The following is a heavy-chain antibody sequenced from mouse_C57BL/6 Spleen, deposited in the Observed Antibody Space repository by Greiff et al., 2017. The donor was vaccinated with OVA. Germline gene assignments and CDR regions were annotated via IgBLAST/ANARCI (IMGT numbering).Heavy chain of an antibody. CDR1: GYAFSSSW. CDR2: IYPGDGDT. J-gene: IGHJ2*01. CDR3: ARVTTVVAPFDY. D-gene: IGHD1-1*01. Sequence: QVQLQQSGPELVKPGASVKISCKASGYAFSSSWMNWVKQRPGTGLEWIGRIYPGDGDTNYNGKFKGKATQTADKSSSTAYMQLSSLTSEDSAVYFCARVTTVVAPFDYWGQGTTRTVSS. V-gene: IGHV1-82*01.